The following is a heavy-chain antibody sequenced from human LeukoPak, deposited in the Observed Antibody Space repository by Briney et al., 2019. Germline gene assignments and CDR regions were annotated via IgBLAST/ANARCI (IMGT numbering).Heavy chain of an antibody. J-gene: IGHJ4*02. Sequence: ASVKVSCKASGYTFTGYYMHWERQAPGQGLELMGWINPNSGGTNYAQKFQGRVTMTRDTAISTAYMELSRVRSADTDVYYCARASRDYYARIEGLDSWGQGTLVTVSS. D-gene: IGHD3-22*01. CDR3: ARASRDYYARIEGLDS. CDR2: INPNSGGT. CDR1: GYTFTGYY. V-gene: IGHV1-2*02.